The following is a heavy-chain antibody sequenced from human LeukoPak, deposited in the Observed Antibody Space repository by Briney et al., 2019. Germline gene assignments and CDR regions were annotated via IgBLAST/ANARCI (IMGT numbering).Heavy chain of an antibody. D-gene: IGHD1-1*01. CDR1: GGTFSSYA. Sequence: SVKVSCKASGGTFSSYAISWVRQAPGQGLEWMGGITPIFGTANYAQKFQGRVTITADESTSTAYMELSSLRSEDTAVYYCARVAQLELSYYFDYWGQGTLVTVSS. CDR2: ITPIFGTA. CDR3: ARVAQLELSYYFDY. V-gene: IGHV1-69*13. J-gene: IGHJ4*02.